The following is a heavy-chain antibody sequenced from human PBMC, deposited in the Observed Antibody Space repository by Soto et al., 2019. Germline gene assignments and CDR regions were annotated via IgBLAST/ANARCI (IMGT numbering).Heavy chain of an antibody. CDR3: ARDRITMVRGVIITTNYFDY. Sequence: QVQLQESGPGLVKPSQTLSLTCTVSGGSISSGGYYWSWIRQHPGKGLEWIGYIYYSGSTYYNPYLKSRVTISVDTSKNQFSLKLSSVTAADTAVYYCARDRITMVRGVIITTNYFDYWGQGTLVTVSS. D-gene: IGHD3-10*01. V-gene: IGHV4-31*03. J-gene: IGHJ4*02. CDR2: IYYSGST. CDR1: GGSISSGGYY.